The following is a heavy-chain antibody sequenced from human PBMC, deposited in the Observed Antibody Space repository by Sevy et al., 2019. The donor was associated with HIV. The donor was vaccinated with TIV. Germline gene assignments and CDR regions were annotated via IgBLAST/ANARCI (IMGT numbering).Heavy chain of an antibody. Sequence: GGSLRLSCAASGFTFSDHYMDWVRQAPGKGLEWVGRTRNKANSYTTEYAASVKGRFTISRDDSKNSRYLQMNSLKTEHTAVYYCAREGSKWYGELLLNYYYYYGMDVWGQGTTVTVSS. J-gene: IGHJ6*02. CDR3: AREGSKWYGELLLNYYYYYGMDV. V-gene: IGHV3-72*01. D-gene: IGHD3-10*01. CDR1: GFTFSDHY. CDR2: TRNKANSYTT.